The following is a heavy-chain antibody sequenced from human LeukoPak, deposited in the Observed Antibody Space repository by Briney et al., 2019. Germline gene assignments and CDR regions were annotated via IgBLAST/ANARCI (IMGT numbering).Heavy chain of an antibody. V-gene: IGHV3-30*02. CDR1: GFTFSSYG. J-gene: IGHJ4*02. CDR3: AKVPYSGSYYGPFDY. Sequence: GSLRHSCAASGFTFSSYGMHWVRQAPGKGLEWVAFIRYDGSNKYYADSVKGRFTISRDNSKNTLYLQMNGLRAEDTAVYYCAKVPYSGSYYGPFDYWGQGALVTVSS. CDR2: IRYDGSNK. D-gene: IGHD1-26*01.